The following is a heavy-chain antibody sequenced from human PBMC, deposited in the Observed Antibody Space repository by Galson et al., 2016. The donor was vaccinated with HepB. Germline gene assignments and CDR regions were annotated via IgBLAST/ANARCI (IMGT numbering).Heavy chain of an antibody. CDR3: ARHELPG. CDR1: GYRFTSSW. V-gene: IGHV5-10-1*01. Sequence: QSGAEVKKPGESLRISCEGSGYRFTSSWISWVRLMSGKGLEWMGRINPSDSDTTYSPSFEGHVTISVDKSTNTAYLQWSSLKASDTAMYYCARHELPGWGQGTLVTVSS. CDR2: INPSDSDT. J-gene: IGHJ4*02. D-gene: IGHD5-24*01.